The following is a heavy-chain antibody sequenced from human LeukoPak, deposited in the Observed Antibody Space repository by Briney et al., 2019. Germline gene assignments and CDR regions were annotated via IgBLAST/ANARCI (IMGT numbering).Heavy chain of an antibody. D-gene: IGHD6-13*01. J-gene: IGHJ4*02. V-gene: IGHV3-23*01. CDR3: AKDSSSSSWYNSFGY. CDR1: GFTFRNYA. CDR2: ISGSGGST. Sequence: GGSLRLSCAASGFTFRNYAMNWVRQAPGKGLEWVSAISGSGGSTYYADSVKGRFTISRDNSKNTLYLQMNSLRAEDTAVYYCAKDSSSSSWYNSFGYWGQGTLVTVSS.